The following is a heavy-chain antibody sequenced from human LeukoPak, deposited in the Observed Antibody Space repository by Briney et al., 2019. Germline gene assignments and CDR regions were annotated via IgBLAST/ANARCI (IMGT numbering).Heavy chain of an antibody. CDR3: ARDRSSSSGSWYVYYYYYMDV. D-gene: IGHD6-13*01. Sequence: GGSLRLSCAASGFTFSDYYMSWIRQAPGKGLEWVSYISSSGSTIYYADSVKGRFTISRDNAKNSLYLQMNSLRAEDTAVYYCARDRSSSSGSWYVYYYYYMDVWGKGTTVTISS. J-gene: IGHJ6*03. CDR2: ISSSGSTI. CDR1: GFTFSDYY. V-gene: IGHV3-11*01.